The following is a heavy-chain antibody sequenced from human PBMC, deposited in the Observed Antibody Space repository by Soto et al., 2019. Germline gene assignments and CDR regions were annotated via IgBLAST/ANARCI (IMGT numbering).Heavy chain of an antibody. J-gene: IGHJ5*01. V-gene: IGHV5-51*01. Sequence: EVLLVQSGAEVRKPGDSLKISCNASGYDFSNRWIGWVRQMPGKGLEWMGLIYPFDSDTKYSPSFQGQVTLSADKSTNTAYLQWSSVKASDTAMYFCVRLTARAFNCFDSWGQGTLVTVSS. CDR1: GYDFSNRW. CDR2: IYPFDSDT. CDR3: VRLTARAFNCFDS.